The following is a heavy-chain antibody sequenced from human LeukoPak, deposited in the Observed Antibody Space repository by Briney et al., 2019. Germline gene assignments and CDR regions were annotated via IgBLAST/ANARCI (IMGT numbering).Heavy chain of an antibody. D-gene: IGHD5-18*01. CDR3: ARVRFSYGPHRYYFDY. CDR1: GYTFTGYY. Sequence: ASVKVSCKASGYTFTGYYMHWVRQAPGQGLEWMGWINPNSGGTNYAQKFQGRVTMTRDTSISTAYMELSRLRSDDTAVYYCARVRFSYGPHRYYFDYWGQGTLVTVSS. J-gene: IGHJ4*02. CDR2: INPNSGGT. V-gene: IGHV1-2*02.